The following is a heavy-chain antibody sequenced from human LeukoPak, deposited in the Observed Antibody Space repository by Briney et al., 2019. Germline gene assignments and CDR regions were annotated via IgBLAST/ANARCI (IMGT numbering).Heavy chain of an antibody. J-gene: IGHJ3*02. CDR3: ARSHMVDASDI. CDR2: IYSGGST. D-gene: IGHD3-10*01. Sequence: GGSLRLSCAASGFTVSSNYMSWVRQVPGKGLEWVSVIYSGGSTYYADSVKGRFTISRDNSKNTLYLQMNSLRPEDTAVYYCARSHMVDASDIWGQGTMVTVSS. CDR1: GFTVSSNY. V-gene: IGHV3-53*01.